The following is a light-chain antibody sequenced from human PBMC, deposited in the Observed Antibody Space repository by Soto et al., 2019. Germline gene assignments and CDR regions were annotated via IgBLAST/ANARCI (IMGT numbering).Light chain of an antibody. CDR2: DVS. V-gene: IGLV2-11*01. Sequence: QSALTQPRSVSGSPGQSVTISCTGTSSDVGGYNYVSWYQQHPGKAPKLMIYDVSNRPSGVPDRFSGSKSGNTASLTISGLQAEDEADYYCAAWDDSLSGHFFGTGTKLTVL. CDR1: SSDVGGYNY. J-gene: IGLJ1*01. CDR3: AAWDDSLSGHF.